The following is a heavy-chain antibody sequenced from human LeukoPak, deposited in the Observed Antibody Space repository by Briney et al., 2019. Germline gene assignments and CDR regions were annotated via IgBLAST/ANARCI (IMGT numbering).Heavy chain of an antibody. D-gene: IGHD6-13*01. V-gene: IGHV4-39*01. CDR1: GGSISSSSYY. J-gene: IGHJ4*02. CDR2: IYYSGST. Sequence: SETLSLTCTVSGGSISSSSYYWGWIRQPPGKGLEWIGSIYYSGSTYYNPSLKSRVTISVDTSKNQFSLKLSSVTAADTAVYYCARIGEEQLVPFDYWGQGTLVTVSS. CDR3: ARIGEEQLVPFDY.